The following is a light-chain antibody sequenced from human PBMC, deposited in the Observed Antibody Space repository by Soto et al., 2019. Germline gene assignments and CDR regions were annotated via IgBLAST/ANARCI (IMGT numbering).Light chain of an antibody. CDR2: DAS. Sequence: EIVLTQSPATLSLSPGERATLSCRASQSVSSYLAWYQQKPGQAPRLLIYDASNRATGIPARFSGSGPGTDFTLTISSLEPEDFAVYYCQQRSNWPLTFGGGTKVDSK. CDR3: QQRSNWPLT. J-gene: IGKJ4*01. V-gene: IGKV3-11*01. CDR1: QSVSSY.